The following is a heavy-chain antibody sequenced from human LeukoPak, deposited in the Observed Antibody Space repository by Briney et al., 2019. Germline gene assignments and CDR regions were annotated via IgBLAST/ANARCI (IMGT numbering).Heavy chain of an antibody. J-gene: IGHJ5*02. D-gene: IGHD2-2*01. V-gene: IGHV4-59*11. CDR1: GGSISSHY. Sequence: SETLSLTCTVSGGSISSHYWSWIRQPPGKGLEWIGYIYYSGSTNYNPSLKSRVAISVDTSKNQFSLKLSSVTAADTAVYYCARGSVVPAAIKSPAYNWFDPWGQGTLVTVSS. CDR2: IYYSGST. CDR3: ARGSVVPAAIKSPAYNWFDP.